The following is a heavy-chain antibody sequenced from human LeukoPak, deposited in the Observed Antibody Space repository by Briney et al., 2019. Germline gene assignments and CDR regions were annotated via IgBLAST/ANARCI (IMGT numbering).Heavy chain of an antibody. CDR2: IIPILGIA. Sequence: SVKVSCKASGGTFSSYAISWVRQAPGQGLEWMGRIIPILGIANYAQKFQGRVTVTADKSTSTAYMELSSLRSEDTAVYYCARLSITMIGNAFDIWGQGTMVTVSS. CDR3: ARLSITMIGNAFDI. D-gene: IGHD3-22*01. CDR1: GGTFSSYA. J-gene: IGHJ3*02. V-gene: IGHV1-69*04.